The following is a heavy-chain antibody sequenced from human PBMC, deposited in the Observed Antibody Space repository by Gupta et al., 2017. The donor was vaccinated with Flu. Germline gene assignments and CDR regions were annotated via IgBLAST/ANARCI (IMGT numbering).Heavy chain of an antibody. J-gene: IGHJ5*02. CDR2: IHYSGNA. CDR3: ARLLFTSEGGGWFDP. D-gene: IGHD3-16*01. V-gene: IGHV4-59*01. CDR1: GDTMIGYY. Sequence: GDTMIGYYWSWIRQSPRKGLELIGYIHYSGNAHYNPSLKSRVTITEDSSKNQFSLNLISVTAADTAVYYCARLLFTSEGGGWFDPWDQGTL.